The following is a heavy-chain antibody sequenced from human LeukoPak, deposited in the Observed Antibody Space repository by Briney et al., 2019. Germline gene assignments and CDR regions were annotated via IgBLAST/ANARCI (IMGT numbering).Heavy chain of an antibody. CDR1: GFTFSSYA. D-gene: IGHD5-18*01. Sequence: GGSLRLSCAAPGFTFSSYAMSWVRQAPGKGLEWVSAISGSGGSTYYADSVKGRFTISRDNSKNTLYLQMNSLRAEDTAVYYRAENRDTAMVDVLHFQHWGQGNLVTVSS. CDR2: ISGSGGST. J-gene: IGHJ1*01. CDR3: AENRDTAMVDVLHFQH. V-gene: IGHV3-23*01.